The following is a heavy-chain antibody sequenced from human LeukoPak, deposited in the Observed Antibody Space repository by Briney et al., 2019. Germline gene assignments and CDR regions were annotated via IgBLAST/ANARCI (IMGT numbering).Heavy chain of an antibody. CDR3: ARGVKDFWSENWFDP. CDR1: GGSISSGGYS. D-gene: IGHD3-3*01. CDR2: IYHSGST. J-gene: IGHJ5*02. V-gene: IGHV4-30-2*01. Sequence: PSETLSLTCAVSGGSISSGGYSWSWIRQPPGKGLEWIGYIYHSGSTYYNPSLKSRVTISVDRSKNQFSLKLSSVTAADTAVYYCARGVKDFWSENWFDPWGQGTLVTVSS.